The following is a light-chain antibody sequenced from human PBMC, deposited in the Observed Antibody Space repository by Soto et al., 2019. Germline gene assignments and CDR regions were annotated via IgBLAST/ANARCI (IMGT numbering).Light chain of an antibody. Sequence: QSALTQPASVSGSPRQSITISCTGTSRDVGGYNYVSWYQQHPGKAPKLMIYDVSNRPSGVSNRFSGSKSGNTASLTISGLQAEDEADYYCSSYTSSSTLVVFGGGTKLTVL. V-gene: IGLV2-14*01. CDR2: DVS. CDR1: SRDVGGYNY. J-gene: IGLJ2*01. CDR3: SSYTSSSTLVV.